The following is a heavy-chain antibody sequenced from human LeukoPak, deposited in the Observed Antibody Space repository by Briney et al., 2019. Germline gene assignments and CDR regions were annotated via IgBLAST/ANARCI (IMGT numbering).Heavy chain of an antibody. D-gene: IGHD5-24*01. CDR1: GGSFSGYY. V-gene: IGHV4-34*01. J-gene: IGHJ4*02. CDR3: ARGREMATTPFDY. CDR2: INHSGST. Sequence: SETLSLTCAVYGGSFSGYYWSWIRQPPGKGLEWIGEINHSGSTNYNPSLKSRVTISVDTSKNQLSLKLSSVTAADTAVYYCARGREMATTPFDYWGQGTLVTVSS.